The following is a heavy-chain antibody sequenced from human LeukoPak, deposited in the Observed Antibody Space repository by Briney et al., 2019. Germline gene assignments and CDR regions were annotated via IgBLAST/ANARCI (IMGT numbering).Heavy chain of an antibody. CDR2: INPNSGGT. CDR3: ARGNYGSGSYSLL. J-gene: IGHJ4*02. Sequence: GASVKVSCKASGYTFTGYYMHWVRQAPGQGLEWMGRINPNSGGTNYAQKFQGRVTMTRDTSISTAYMELSRLRCDDTAVYYCARGNYGSGSYSLLWGQGTLVTVSS. CDR1: GYTFTGYY. D-gene: IGHD3-10*01. V-gene: IGHV1-2*06.